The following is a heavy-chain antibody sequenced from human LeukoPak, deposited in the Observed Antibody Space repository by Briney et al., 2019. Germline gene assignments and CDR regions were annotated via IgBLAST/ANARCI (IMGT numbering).Heavy chain of an antibody. Sequence: ASVKVSCKVSGYTLTELSIHWVRQPPGKGLEWMGGFDPEDGETIYAQKFQGRVAMTEDTSTDKAYMELSSLRSEDTAVYFCTTRDYVWGSYRYGFDFWGQGTLVTVSS. CDR3: TTRDYVWGSYRYGFDF. J-gene: IGHJ4*02. V-gene: IGHV1-24*01. CDR2: FDPEDGET. D-gene: IGHD3-16*02. CDR1: GYTLTELS.